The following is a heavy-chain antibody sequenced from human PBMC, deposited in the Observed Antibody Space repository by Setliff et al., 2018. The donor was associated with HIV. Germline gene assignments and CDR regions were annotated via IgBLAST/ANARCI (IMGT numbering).Heavy chain of an antibody. Sequence: GESLKISCKGSGYSFTSNWIGWVRQMPGKGLEWMGIIHPVDSDTRYSPSFQGQVTISADKSISTAYLQWSTLKASDTALYYCVRVIGHGYSSAYHNWFDPWGQGTLVTVSS. V-gene: IGHV5-51*01. CDR3: VRVIGHGYSSAYHNWFDP. J-gene: IGHJ5*02. D-gene: IGHD3-22*01. CDR1: GYSFTSNW. CDR2: IHPVDSDT.